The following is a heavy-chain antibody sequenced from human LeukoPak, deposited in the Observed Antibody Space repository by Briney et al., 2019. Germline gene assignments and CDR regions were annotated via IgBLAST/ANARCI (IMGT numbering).Heavy chain of an antibody. J-gene: IGHJ4*02. CDR1: GGSISSYY. Sequence: PSETLSLTCTVSGGSISSYYWSWIRQPPGKGLEWIEYIYTGGSTNYNPSLKSRVTISVDTSKNQFSLKLSSVTAADTAVYYCARQAYSSSYLGYWGQGTLVTVSS. V-gene: IGHV4-4*09. CDR2: IYTGGST. D-gene: IGHD6-13*01. CDR3: ARQAYSSSYLGY.